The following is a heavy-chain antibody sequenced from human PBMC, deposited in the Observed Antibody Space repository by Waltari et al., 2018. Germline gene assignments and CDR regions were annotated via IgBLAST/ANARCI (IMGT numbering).Heavy chain of an antibody. J-gene: IGHJ4*02. CDR1: GGTFSSYA. Sequence: QVQLVQSGAEVKKPGSSVKVSCKASGGTFSSYAISWVRQAPGQGLEWMGGIIPILGIANYAQKFQGRVTITADESTSTAYMELSSLRSEDTAVYYCARGAVRGGYVASFDYWGQGTLVTVSS. V-gene: IGHV1-69*04. CDR3: ARGAVRGGYVASFDY. D-gene: IGHD5-12*01. CDR2: IIPILGIA.